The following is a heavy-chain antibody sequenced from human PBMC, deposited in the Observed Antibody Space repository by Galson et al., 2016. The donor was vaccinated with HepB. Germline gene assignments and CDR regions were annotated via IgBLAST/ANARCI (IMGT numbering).Heavy chain of an antibody. CDR3: ASQLWNTAY. D-gene: IGHD1/OR15-1a*01. CDR1: GFTFCSHF. J-gene: IGHJ4*02. V-gene: IGHV3-33*01. Sequence: SLRLSCAASGFTFCSHFMHWVRQAPGKGLEWVAIQWTNGNGNYADSVRGRFTISRDISKNTLNLQMNALRVDDTAVYYCASQLWNTAYWGQGTLVTVSS. CDR2: QWTNGNG.